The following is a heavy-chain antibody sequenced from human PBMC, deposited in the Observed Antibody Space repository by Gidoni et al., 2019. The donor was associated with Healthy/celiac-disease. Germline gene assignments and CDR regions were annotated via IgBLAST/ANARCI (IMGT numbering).Heavy chain of an antibody. CDR3: ARANRYSGSY. Sequence: QVQLQQWGAGLLKPSETLSLTCAVYGGSFSGYYWSWIRQPPGKGLEWIGEINHSGSTNYNPSLKSRVTISADTSKNQFSLKLSSVTAADTAVYYCARANRYSGSYWGQGTLVTVSS. V-gene: IGHV4-34*01. D-gene: IGHD1-26*01. J-gene: IGHJ4*02. CDR1: GGSFSGYY. CDR2: INHSGST.